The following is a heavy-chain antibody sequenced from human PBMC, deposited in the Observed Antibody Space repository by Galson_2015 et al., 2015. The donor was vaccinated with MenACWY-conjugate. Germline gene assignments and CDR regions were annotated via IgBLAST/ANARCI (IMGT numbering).Heavy chain of an antibody. D-gene: IGHD5-24*01. V-gene: IGHV3-48*03. J-gene: IGHJ6*01. CDR1: GFTFTGYE. Sequence: SLRLSCAASGFTFTGYEFNWVRQAPGKGLEWLSYVSKSGSPIYYADSVKGRFTISRDNTKKSLFLQMNSLRAADTGVYYCARVATLSRQCFHFMDLWGARTT. CDR3: ARVATLSRQCFHFMDL. CDR2: VSKSGSPI.